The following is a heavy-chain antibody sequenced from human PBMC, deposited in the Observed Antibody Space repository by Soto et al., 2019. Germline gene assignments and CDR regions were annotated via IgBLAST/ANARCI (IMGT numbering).Heavy chain of an antibody. CDR1: GGSFSAYY. J-gene: IGHJ4*02. V-gene: IGHV4-34*01. CDR2: INHSGGT. D-gene: IGHD3-22*01. CDR3: ARGSVDTVDSSGFNED. Sequence: AETLSLTCAAYGGSFSAYYWSWIRQPPGKRLEWIGEINHSGGTSYNPSLKSRVTISVYTAKSQFSLYLTSVTSADRAVYCFARGSVDTVDSSGFNEDCGQGTPVTVFS.